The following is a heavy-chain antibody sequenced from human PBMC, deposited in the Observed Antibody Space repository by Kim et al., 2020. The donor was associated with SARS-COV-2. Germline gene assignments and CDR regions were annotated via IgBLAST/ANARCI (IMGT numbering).Heavy chain of an antibody. J-gene: IGHJ4*03. Sequence: GGSLRLSCAASGFTFSNSWMNWVRQAPGKGLEWVAHIKSDANSKTSDYSAPGKCTFAGSRENSQKTLFIQMHGLQTDDTYEYVCTTRRDSYGRDWGYWTL. D-gene: IGHD4-17*01. CDR3: TTRRDSYGRD. CDR2: IKSDANSKTS. CDR1: GFTFSNSW. V-gene: IGHV3-15*01.